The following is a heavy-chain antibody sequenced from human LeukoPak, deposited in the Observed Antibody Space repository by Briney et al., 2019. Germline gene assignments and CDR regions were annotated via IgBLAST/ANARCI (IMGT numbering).Heavy chain of an antibody. CDR1: GGTFSSYA. Sequence: SVKVSCKASGGTFSSYAISWVRQAPGQGLEWMGRIIPILGIANYAQKFQGRVTITADKSTSTAYMELSSLRSEDTAVYHCARSSIALNWFDPWGQGTLVTVSS. V-gene: IGHV1-69*04. CDR2: IIPILGIA. J-gene: IGHJ5*02. CDR3: ARSSIALNWFDP.